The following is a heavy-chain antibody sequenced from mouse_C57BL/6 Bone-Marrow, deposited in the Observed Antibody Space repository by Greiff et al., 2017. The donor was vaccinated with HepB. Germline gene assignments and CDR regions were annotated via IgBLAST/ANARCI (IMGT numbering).Heavy chain of an antibody. CDR2: IYPGDGDT. V-gene: IGHV1-82*01. Sequence: VQLQQSGPELVKPGASVKISCKASGYAFSSSWMNWVKQRPGKGLEWIGRIYPGDGDTNYNGKFKGKATLTADKSSSTAYMQLSSLTSEDSAVYFCARCYYGSSSWFAYWGQGTLVTVSA. CDR3: ARCYYGSSSWFAY. CDR1: GYAFSSSW. D-gene: IGHD1-1*01. J-gene: IGHJ3*01.